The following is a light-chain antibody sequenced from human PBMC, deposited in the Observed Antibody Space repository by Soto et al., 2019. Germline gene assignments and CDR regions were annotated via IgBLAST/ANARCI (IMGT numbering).Light chain of an antibody. J-gene: IGKJ1*01. Sequence: EIVLTQSPGTLSLSPGARATLSCRASQGVDSSFLAWYQQKPGQAPRLLIYGASTRVTGIPDRFSGSGSGTEFTLTISSLQPDDFATYYCQQYNSYSWTFGQGTKVDIK. V-gene: IGKV3-20*01. CDR1: QGVDSSF. CDR2: GAS. CDR3: QQYNSYSWT.